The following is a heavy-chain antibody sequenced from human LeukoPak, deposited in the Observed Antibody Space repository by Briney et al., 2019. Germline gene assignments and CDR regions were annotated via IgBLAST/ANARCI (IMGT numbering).Heavy chain of an antibody. CDR3: ARVSGSSWYAIDY. Sequence: GGSLRLSCAASGFTFSDYYMSWLRQAPGKGLEWVSYISSSSSYTNYADSVKGRFTISRDNAKNSLYLQMNSLRAEDTAVYYCARVSGSSWYAIDYWGQGTLVTVSS. V-gene: IGHV3-11*06. CDR1: GFTFSDYY. CDR2: ISSSSSYT. D-gene: IGHD6-13*01. J-gene: IGHJ4*02.